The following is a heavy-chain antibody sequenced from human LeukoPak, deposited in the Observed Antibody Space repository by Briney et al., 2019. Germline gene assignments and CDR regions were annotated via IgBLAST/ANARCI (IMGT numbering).Heavy chain of an antibody. CDR2: ISAFNANT. V-gene: IGHV1-18*01. J-gene: IGHJ3*02. CDR3: ARHIVVVSNDAFDI. Sequence: ASVKVSCKASGYTFTSYGITWVRQAPGQGLEWMGWISAFNANTNYAQKLQGRVTMTTDTSTSTAYMELGSLRSDDTAMYYCARHIVVVSNDAFDIWGQGTMVTVSS. CDR1: GYTFTSYG. D-gene: IGHD3-22*01.